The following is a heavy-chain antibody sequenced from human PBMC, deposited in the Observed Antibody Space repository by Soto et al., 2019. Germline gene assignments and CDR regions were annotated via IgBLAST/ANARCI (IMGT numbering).Heavy chain of an antibody. CDR1: GGSISSGGYY. Sequence: QVQLQESGPGLVKPSQTLSLTCTVSGGSISSGGYYWSWIRQHPGKGLEWIGYIYYSGTAYYNPSLKSRLTISVDTSKNQFSLKLTSVTAADTAVYYCARAARGYGDFDYWGQGTLVTASS. CDR3: ARAARGYGDFDY. CDR2: IYYSGTA. J-gene: IGHJ4*02. D-gene: IGHD4-17*01. V-gene: IGHV4-31*03.